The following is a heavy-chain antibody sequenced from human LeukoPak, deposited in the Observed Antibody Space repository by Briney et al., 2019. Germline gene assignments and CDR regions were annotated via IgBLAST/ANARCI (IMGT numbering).Heavy chain of an antibody. CDR3: ARYCSSTTCYMGTVDN. CDR2: IYHSGST. Sequence: SETLSLTCTVSGGSISSGYYWGWIRQPPGKGLEWIGSIYHSGSTYYNPSLKSRVTISVDTSKNQFSLKLSSVTAADTAVYYCARYCSSTTCYMGTVDNGAQETLATV. D-gene: IGHD2-2*02. V-gene: IGHV4-38-2*02. J-gene: IGHJ4*02. CDR1: GGSISSGYY.